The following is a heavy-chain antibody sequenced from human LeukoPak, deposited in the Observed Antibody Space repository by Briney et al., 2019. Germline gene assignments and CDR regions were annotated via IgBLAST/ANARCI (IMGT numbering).Heavy chain of an antibody. D-gene: IGHD2-2*03. CDR1: GYTLTELS. J-gene: IGHJ4*02. CDR2: FDPEDGET. Sequence: GASVKVSCKVSGYTLTELSMHWVRQAPGKGLEWMGGFDPEDGETIYAQKFQGRVTMTEDTSTDTAYMELSSLRSEDTAVYYCARLFGYCSSTSCYIDYWGQGTLVTVSS. V-gene: IGHV1-24*01. CDR3: ARLFGYCSSTSCYIDY.